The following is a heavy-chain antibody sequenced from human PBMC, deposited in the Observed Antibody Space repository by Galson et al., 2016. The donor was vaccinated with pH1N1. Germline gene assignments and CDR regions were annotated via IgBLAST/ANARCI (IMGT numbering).Heavy chain of an antibody. V-gene: IGHV3-7*05. J-gene: IGHJ4*02. CDR3: ASKLYGDPNY. CDR2: INQDDSKK. D-gene: IGHD4-17*01. Sequence: SLRLSCAASGFTFSNYWMSWVRQAPGKGLEWVANINQDDSKKNYVASVRGRFTISRDNAKNSLFLQMNSLRVEDTAVYYCASKLYGDPNYWGQGALVIVSS. CDR1: GFTFSNYW.